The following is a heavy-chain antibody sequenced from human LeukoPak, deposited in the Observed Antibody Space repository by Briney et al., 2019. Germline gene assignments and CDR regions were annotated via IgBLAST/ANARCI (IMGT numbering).Heavy chain of an antibody. J-gene: IGHJ4*02. CDR3: AKDIGEIMITFGGVIDGGYFDY. CDR2: ISGDGGST. V-gene: IGHV3-43*02. D-gene: IGHD3-16*02. CDR1: GFTFDDYA. Sequence: QPGGSLRLSCAASGFTFDDYAMHWVRQAPGKGPEWVSLISGDGGSTYYADSVKGRFTISRDNSKNSLYLQMNSLRTEDTALYYCAKDIGEIMITFGGVIDGGYFDYWGQGTLVTVSS.